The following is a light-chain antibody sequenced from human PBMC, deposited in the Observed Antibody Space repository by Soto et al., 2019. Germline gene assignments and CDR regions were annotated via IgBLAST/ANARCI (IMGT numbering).Light chain of an antibody. Sequence: QSVLTQPASVSGSPVQSITTSCTGTSNDVGGYNYVSWYQQQPGKAPKLIIYEVSHRPSGISNRFSGSKSGNTASLTISGLHVEDEADYYCSSHSATSPYVFGTGTKVTVL. J-gene: IGLJ1*01. V-gene: IGLV2-14*01. CDR2: EVS. CDR3: SSHSATSPYV. CDR1: SNDVGGYNY.